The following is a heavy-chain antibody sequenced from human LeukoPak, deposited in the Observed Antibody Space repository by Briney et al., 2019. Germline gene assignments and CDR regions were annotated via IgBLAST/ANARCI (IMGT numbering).Heavy chain of an antibody. Sequence: TASETLSLTCAVSGGSISSSNWWSWVRQPPGKGLEWIGEIYHSGSTNYNPSLKSRVTISVDTSKNQFSLKLSSVTAADTAVYYCARGQAEGSSWYVNYYYYMDVWGKGTTVTVSS. J-gene: IGHJ6*03. D-gene: IGHD6-13*01. CDR3: ARGQAEGSSWYVNYYYYMDV. CDR2: IYHSGST. CDR1: GGSISSSNW. V-gene: IGHV4-4*02.